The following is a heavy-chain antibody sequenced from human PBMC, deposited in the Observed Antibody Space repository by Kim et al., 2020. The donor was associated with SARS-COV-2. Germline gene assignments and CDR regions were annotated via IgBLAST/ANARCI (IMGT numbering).Heavy chain of an antibody. CDR1: GFIFSSYA. D-gene: IGHD1-26*01. CDR3: AKNRGGAEFDY. J-gene: IGHJ4*02. CDR2: ISGSGDII. V-gene: IGHV3-23*01. Sequence: GGSLRLSCAASGFIFSSYAMSWVRQAPGTGLEWVSAISGSGDIIYYADSVKGRFTISRDKSKNTLYLQMNSLRAEDTALYYCAKNRGGAEFDYWGQATLVTVSS.